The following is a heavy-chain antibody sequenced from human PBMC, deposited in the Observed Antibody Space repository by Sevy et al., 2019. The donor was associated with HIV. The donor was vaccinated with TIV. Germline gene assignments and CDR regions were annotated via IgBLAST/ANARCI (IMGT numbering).Heavy chain of an antibody. D-gene: IGHD2-2*03. V-gene: IGHV3-30-3*01. J-gene: IGHJ4*02. Sequence: GGSLRLSCAASGFTFSSYAMHWVRQAPGKGLEWVAVISYDGSNKYYADSVKGRFTISRDDSKNTLYLQMKSLRAEDTAVCYYSREGGYCSSTSCYPLYYFDYWGQGTLVTVSS. CDR2: ISYDGSNK. CDR3: SREGGYCSSTSCYPLYYFDY. CDR1: GFTFSSYA.